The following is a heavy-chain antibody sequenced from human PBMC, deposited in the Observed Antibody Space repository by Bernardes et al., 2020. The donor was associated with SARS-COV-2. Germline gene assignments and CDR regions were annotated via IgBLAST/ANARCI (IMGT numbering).Heavy chain of an antibody. Sequence: GGSLRLSCAASGFTFSDHYMSWVRQAPGKGLEWVGRAKNKLNSYSTEYGASVKGRFTISRDDSKNSLYLQINSLKTEDTAVYYCARDLPGYYGMDVWGQGTTVTVSS. CDR2: AKNKLNSYST. V-gene: IGHV3-72*01. CDR3: ARDLPGYYGMDV. CDR1: GFTFSDHY. J-gene: IGHJ6*02.